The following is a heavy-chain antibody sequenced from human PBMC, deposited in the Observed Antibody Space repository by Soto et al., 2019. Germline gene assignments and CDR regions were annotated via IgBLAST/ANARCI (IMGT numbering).Heavy chain of an antibody. Sequence: QITLKESGPTVVNPTQTLTLTCTFSGFSLTPSGVNVGWIRQPPGKTLEWLALIYWDDDKRFSPSLQSRLTITKDTSKNQVVLTMTNMDPADTATYYCVHRAYWGQGTLVTVSS. J-gene: IGHJ4*02. V-gene: IGHV2-5*02. CDR3: VHRAY. CDR1: GFSLTPSGVN. CDR2: IYWDDDK.